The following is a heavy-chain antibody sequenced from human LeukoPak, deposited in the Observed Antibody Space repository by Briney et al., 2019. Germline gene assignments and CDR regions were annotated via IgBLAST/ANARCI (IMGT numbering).Heavy chain of an antibody. J-gene: IGHJ4*02. CDR3: AKDGSVAAAGC. Sequence: PGGSLRLSCAASGFTFSSYGMHWVRQAPGKGLEWVAVISYDGSNKYYADSVRGRFTISRDNSKNTLYLQMNSLRAEDTAVYYCAKDGSVAAAGCWGQGTLVTVSS. V-gene: IGHV3-30*18. CDR2: ISYDGSNK. D-gene: IGHD6-13*01. CDR1: GFTFSSYG.